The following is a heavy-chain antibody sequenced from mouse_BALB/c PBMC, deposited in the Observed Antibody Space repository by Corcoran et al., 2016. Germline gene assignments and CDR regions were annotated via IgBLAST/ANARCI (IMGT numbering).Heavy chain of an antibody. D-gene: IGHD2-3*01. CDR2: INTHSGVP. V-gene: IGHV9-4*02. CDR3: ARSDGYYYFDY. Sequence: QIQLVQSGPELKKPGETVRISCKASGYTFTTAGMQWVQKMPGKGLKWIGWINTHSGVPKYEEDFKGQFAFSLETSASTAYLQISNLKNEDTATYVCARSDGYYYFDYWGQGTTLTVSS. CDR1: GYTFTTAG. J-gene: IGHJ2*01.